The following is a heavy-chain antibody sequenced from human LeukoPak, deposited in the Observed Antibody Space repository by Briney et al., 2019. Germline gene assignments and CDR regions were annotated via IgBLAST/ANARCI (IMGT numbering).Heavy chain of an antibody. V-gene: IGHV3-48*03. CDR3: ARFPPIVVVRD. D-gene: IGHD3-22*01. J-gene: IGHJ4*02. CDR1: GFTFSSYE. Sequence: GGSLRLSCAASGFTFSSYEMNWVRQAPGKGLEWVSYISSSGSTIYYADSVKGRFTISRDNAKNSLYLQMNSLRAEDTAVYYCARFPPIVVVRDWGQGTLVTVSS. CDR2: ISSSGSTI.